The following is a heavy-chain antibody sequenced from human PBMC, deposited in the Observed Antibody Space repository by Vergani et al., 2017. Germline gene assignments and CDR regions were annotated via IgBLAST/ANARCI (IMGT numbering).Heavy chain of an antibody. Sequence: EVQLVESGGGLVQPGGSLRLSCAASGFTFSSYEMNWVRQAPGKGLGWVSYISSSGSTIYYADSVKGRFTISRDNAKNSLYLQMNSLRAEDTAVYYCARDCSTVGTGAFDIWGQGTMVTVSS. CDR3: ARDCSTVGTGAFDI. CDR1: GFTFSSYE. J-gene: IGHJ3*02. CDR2: ISSSGSTI. V-gene: IGHV3-48*03. D-gene: IGHD4-23*01.